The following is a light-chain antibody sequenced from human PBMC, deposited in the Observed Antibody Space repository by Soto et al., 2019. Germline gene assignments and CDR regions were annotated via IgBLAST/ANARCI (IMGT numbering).Light chain of an antibody. J-gene: IGKJ1*01. Sequence: DIQMTQSPSTLSASVGDRVTLTCRASQSVSSWLAWYQQRPGQAPKLLIYDASSLASGVPSRFSGSESGTEFTLTISSLQPDDFATYYCQQYNNYGTFGQGTKVDIK. CDR3: QQYNNYGT. CDR1: QSVSSW. V-gene: IGKV1-5*01. CDR2: DAS.